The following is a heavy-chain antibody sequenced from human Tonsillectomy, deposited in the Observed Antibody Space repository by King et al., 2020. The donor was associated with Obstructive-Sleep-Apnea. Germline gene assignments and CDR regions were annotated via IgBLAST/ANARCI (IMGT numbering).Heavy chain of an antibody. CDR2: IYYSGST. CDR1: GGSISSYY. CDR3: ARSFRKSGSYYSWYFDY. Sequence: VQLQESGPGLVKPSETLSLTCTVSGGSISSYYWSWIRQPPGKGLEWIGYIYYSGSTNYNPSLKSRVTISVDTSKNQFSLKLSSVTAADTAWYYGARSFRKSGSYYSWYFDYWGQGTLVTVSS. V-gene: IGHV4-59*01. D-gene: IGHD1-26*01. J-gene: IGHJ4*02.